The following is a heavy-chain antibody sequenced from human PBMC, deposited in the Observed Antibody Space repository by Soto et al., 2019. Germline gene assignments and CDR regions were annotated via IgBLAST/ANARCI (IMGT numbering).Heavy chain of an antibody. J-gene: IGHJ2*01. CDR2: IYYTGRT. CDR1: GVSIRSTTYY. V-gene: IGHV4-39*01. CDR3: ATHNWDLDP. Sequence: SETLSLTCTVSGVSIRSTTYYWGWIRQPPGKGLEWIATIYYTGRTNYNTSLKGQVNISVDMSANKLSLKLNSVTAADTAVHYCATHNWDLDPWG.